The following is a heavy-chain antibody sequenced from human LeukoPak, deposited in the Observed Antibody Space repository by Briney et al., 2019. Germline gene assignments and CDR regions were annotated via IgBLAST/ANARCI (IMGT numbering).Heavy chain of an antibody. D-gene: IGHD2-15*01. Sequence: GGSLRLSCAASGFSLSTYWMHWVRQAPGEGLVWVSRINGDGSTTNYADSVKGRFTISRDNAKNTLYLQMNSLRAEDTAVYYCTRRVDATRWYDPWGQGTLVAVSS. J-gene: IGHJ5*02. CDR3: TRRVDATRWYDP. CDR2: INGDGSTT. V-gene: IGHV3-74*01. CDR1: GFSLSTYW.